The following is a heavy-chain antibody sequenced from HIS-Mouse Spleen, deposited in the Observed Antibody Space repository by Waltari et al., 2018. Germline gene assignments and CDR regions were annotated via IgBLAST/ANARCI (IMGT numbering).Heavy chain of an antibody. Sequence: QVQLVESGGGVVQPGRSLRLSWAASGFTFSSCGMHGVRWAPGKGLEWVAVISYDGSNKYYADSVKGRFTISRDNSKNTLYLQMNSLRAEDTAVYYCAKKPPPLPVRDAFDIWGQGTMVTVSS. CDR2: ISYDGSNK. V-gene: IGHV3-30*18. CDR1: GFTFSSCG. CDR3: AKKPPPLPVRDAFDI. J-gene: IGHJ3*02. D-gene: IGHD3-10*01.